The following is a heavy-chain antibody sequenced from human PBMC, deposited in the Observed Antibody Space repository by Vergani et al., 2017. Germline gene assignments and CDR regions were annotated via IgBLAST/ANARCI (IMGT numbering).Heavy chain of an antibody. J-gene: IGHJ4*02. V-gene: IGHV3-23*01. CDR1: GFPFSSYA. CDR3: ALGGFGELSTFDY. Sequence: EVQLLESGGGLVQPGGSLRLSCAASGFPFSSYAMSWVRQAPGKGLEWVSAIRGSGGRTYYADSVKGRFTIARDNSKNTLYLQMNSLGAEDTAVYYCALGGFGELSTFDYGGQGTLVTVSS. D-gene: IGHD3-10*01. CDR2: IRGSGGRT.